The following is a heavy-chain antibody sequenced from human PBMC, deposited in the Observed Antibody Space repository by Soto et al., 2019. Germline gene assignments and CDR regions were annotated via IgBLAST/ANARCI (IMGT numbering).Heavy chain of an antibody. D-gene: IGHD3-16*01. CDR2: MNPKIVNT. V-gene: IGHV1-8*01. J-gene: IGHJ5*02. Sequence: KQAASVKVSCKASGYTFTSYDINWVRQATGQGLEWMGWMNPKIVNTGYAQKFQGSVTMTRNTSISTAYMELSSLRSEDTAVYYCARGQYPFGEPSNWFDPWGQGTLVTVSS. CDR3: ARGQYPFGEPSNWFDP. CDR1: GYTFTSYD.